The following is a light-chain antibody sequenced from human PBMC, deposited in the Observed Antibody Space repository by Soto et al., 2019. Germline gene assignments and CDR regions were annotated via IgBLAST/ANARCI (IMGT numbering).Light chain of an antibody. CDR3: QQYVSSPWA. J-gene: IGKJ1*01. CDR1: QSVTNSF. V-gene: IGKV3-20*01. Sequence: ENVVSLSPGTLSLSTGERATLSCRASQSVTNSFLAWYQQKPGQAPRLLIYGASRRATGIPDRFTGSGSGTDFTLTISRLEPEDFAVYYCQQYVSSPWAFGQGTKVDIK. CDR2: GAS.